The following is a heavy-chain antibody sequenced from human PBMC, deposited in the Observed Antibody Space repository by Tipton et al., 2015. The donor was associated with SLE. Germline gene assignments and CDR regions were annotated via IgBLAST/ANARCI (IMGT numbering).Heavy chain of an antibody. Sequence: TLSLTCSVSGGSITDFYWSWLRKPPGKGLQWIGFMFYIGNSEYNPSLKSRVTISIDTSKNQFSPKLSSVTAADTAVYYCARVDSSYTYYYYYGMDVWGQGTTVTVSS. CDR2: MFYIGNS. V-gene: IGHV4-59*01. CDR1: GGSITDFY. D-gene: IGHD6-6*01. J-gene: IGHJ6*02. CDR3: ARVDSSYTYYYYYGMDV.